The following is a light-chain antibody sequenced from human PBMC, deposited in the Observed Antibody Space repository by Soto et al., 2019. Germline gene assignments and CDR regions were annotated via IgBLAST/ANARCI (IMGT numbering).Light chain of an antibody. CDR3: QQRSNWA. Sequence: EIVLTQSPATLSLSPGERATLSCRASQSVRRYLAWYQQKPGQAPRLLIYDGSTRATGIPARFSGSGSGTDFTLTISSLEPEDFAVYYCQQRSNWAFGGGTKVEIK. V-gene: IGKV3-11*01. J-gene: IGKJ4*01. CDR1: QSVRRY. CDR2: DGS.